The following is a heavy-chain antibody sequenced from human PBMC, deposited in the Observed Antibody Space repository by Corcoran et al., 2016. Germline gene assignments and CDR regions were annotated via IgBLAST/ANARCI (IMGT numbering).Heavy chain of an antibody. J-gene: IGHJ6*02. V-gene: IGHV5-51*01. Sequence: EVQLVQSGAEVKKPGESLKISCKGSGYSFTSYWIGWVRQMPGKGLEWMGITHPGDSDTRYSPSFQGQVTISADKSISTAYLQWSSLKASDTAMYYCARPLPQSSGWHYGMDVWGQGTTVTVSS. D-gene: IGHD6-19*01. CDR3: ARPLPQSSGWHYGMDV. CDR1: GYSFTSYW. CDR2: THPGDSDT.